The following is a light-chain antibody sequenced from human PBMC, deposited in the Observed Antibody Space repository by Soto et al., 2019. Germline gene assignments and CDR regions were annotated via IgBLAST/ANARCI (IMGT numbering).Light chain of an antibody. J-gene: IGKJ5*01. V-gene: IGKV3-11*01. CDR1: QSVSSY. CDR3: QQYRMSPNT. Sequence: EIVLTQSPATLSLSPGERATLSCLASQSVSSYLAWYQQKPGQAPRLLIYDASNRATGIPARFSGSGSGTEFTLTISSLQSEDFAVYYCQQYRMSPNTFGQGTRLEIK. CDR2: DAS.